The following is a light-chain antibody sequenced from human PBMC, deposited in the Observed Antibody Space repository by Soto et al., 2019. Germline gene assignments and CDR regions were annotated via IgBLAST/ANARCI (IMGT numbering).Light chain of an antibody. CDR2: ATS. V-gene: IGKV1-5*03. CDR3: QHYNDFSWT. J-gene: IGKJ1*01. Sequence: DIHLTQSPSTLSASVGDRVTITCRASQSISILLAWYQQKPGKAPNLLIYATSTLETGVSSRFSGSGSGTEFTLTISSLQPDDSATYICQHYNDFSWTFGQGTQVEIK. CDR1: QSISIL.